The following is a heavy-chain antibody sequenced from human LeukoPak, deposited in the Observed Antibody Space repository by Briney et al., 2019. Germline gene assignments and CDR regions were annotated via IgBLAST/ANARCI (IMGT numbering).Heavy chain of an antibody. D-gene: IGHD1-26*01. V-gene: IGHV3-53*01. CDR1: GFTVSSNY. CDR2: IYSGGST. Sequence: GGSLRLSCAASGFTVSSNYMSWVRQAPGKGLEWVSVIYSGGSTYYADSVKGRFTISRDNSKNTLYLQMNSLRAEDTAVYYCAREGRASRIIDIWGQGTMVTVSS. CDR3: AREGRASRIIDI. J-gene: IGHJ3*02.